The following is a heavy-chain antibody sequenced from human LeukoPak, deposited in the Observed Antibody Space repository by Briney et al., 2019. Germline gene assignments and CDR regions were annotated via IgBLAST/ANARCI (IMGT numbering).Heavy chain of an antibody. D-gene: IGHD1-26*01. CDR1: GYTLTSYD. Sequence: ASVKVSCKASGYTLTSYDINWVRQATGQGLEWMGWMSTNSGNTGYAQKFQGRVTMTRNTSKSTAYMELSSLRSEDTAVYYCARTAISGSYPLGYWGQGTLVTVSS. V-gene: IGHV1-8*01. CDR3: ARTAISGSYPLGY. CDR2: MSTNSGNT. J-gene: IGHJ4*02.